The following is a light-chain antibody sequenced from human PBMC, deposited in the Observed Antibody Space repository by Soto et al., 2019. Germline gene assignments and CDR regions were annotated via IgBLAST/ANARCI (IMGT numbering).Light chain of an antibody. V-gene: IGKV3-20*01. Sequence: EILMTQSPATLSVSPGERATLSCRASQSVSSNLAWYQQKPGQAPRLLIYHASSRATGIPDRFSGGGSGTDFTLTISRLEPEDFAVYYCQQFSSYPLTFGGGTKVDIK. J-gene: IGKJ4*01. CDR3: QQFSSYPLT. CDR1: QSVSSN. CDR2: HAS.